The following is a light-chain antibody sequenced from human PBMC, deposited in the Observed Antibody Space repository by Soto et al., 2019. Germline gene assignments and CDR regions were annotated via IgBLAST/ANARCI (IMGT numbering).Light chain of an antibody. V-gene: IGKV1-5*01. J-gene: IGKJ4*01. CDR2: DIS. CDR3: QQYHYLLT. CDR1: KKINRW. Sequence: IQMTQSPSTLLDSIEEQVTIPCRPSKKINRWLAWYQQKPGKAPKLLIYDISNYESGVPLRFSGSASGREFTLTISGLQPDDFATYYCQQYHYLLTFGGGTRVQMK.